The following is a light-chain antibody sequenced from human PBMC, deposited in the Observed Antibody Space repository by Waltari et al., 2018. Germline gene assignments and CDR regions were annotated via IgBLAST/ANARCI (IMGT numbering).Light chain of an antibody. J-gene: IGLJ1*01. Sequence: QSALSQPASVSASFGQSITISCTGTSSDVGYSDSVSWYQHHPGKAPKFIIYYVSKRPAGVPHRFSGSKYGKRASLTISGLQPDDEAVYYCCAFAVGDTYVFGSGTNVTV. CDR3: CAFAVGDTYV. V-gene: IGLV2-23*02. CDR1: SSDVGYSDS. CDR2: YVS.